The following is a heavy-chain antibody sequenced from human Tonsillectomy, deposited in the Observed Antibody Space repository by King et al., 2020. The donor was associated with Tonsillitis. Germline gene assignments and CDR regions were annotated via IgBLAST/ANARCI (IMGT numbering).Heavy chain of an antibody. CDR2: IYYSGST. CDR3: ARSPGYSYGYYFDY. CDR1: VGSISSSSYY. D-gene: IGHD5-18*01. V-gene: IGHV4-39*01. J-gene: IGHJ4*02. Sequence: QLQESGPGLVKPSETLSLTCTVSVGSISSSSYYWGWIRQPPGKGLEWIGSIYYSGSTYYNPSLKSRVTISVDTSKNQFSLKLSSVTAADTAVYYCARSPGYSYGYYFDYWGQGTLVTVSS.